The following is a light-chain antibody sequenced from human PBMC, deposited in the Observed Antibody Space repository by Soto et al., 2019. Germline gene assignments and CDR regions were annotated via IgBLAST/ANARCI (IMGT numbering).Light chain of an antibody. CDR1: SSDVGGYKY. CDR3: SSYTNRASVV. V-gene: IGLV2-14*01. CDR2: EVN. J-gene: IGLJ2*01. Sequence: QSALPQPASVSGSPGQSITISCTGTSSDVGGYKYVSWYQQHPGKAPKLIIYEVNNRPSGISNRFSGSKSGNTASLTISGLQAEDESDFYCSSYTNRASVVFCGGTKLTVL.